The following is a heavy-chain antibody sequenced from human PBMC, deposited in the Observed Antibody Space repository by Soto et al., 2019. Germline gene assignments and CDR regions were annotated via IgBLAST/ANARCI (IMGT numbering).Heavy chain of an antibody. V-gene: IGHV1-69*08. CDR3: ARDSPMGSTFSGYDAIDY. D-gene: IGHD5-12*01. CDR2: IIPLLDVT. J-gene: IGHJ4*02. CDR1: GGAFTNDI. Sequence: QVHLVQSGAEVKKPGSSVKVSCKASGGAFTNDIITWVRQAPGQGLEWMGRIIPLLDVTNYAQKFQGRVTITADKSTRTAYMEVNSLIYEDTAVDYWARDSPMGSTFSGYDAIDYWGQGTLVTVSS.